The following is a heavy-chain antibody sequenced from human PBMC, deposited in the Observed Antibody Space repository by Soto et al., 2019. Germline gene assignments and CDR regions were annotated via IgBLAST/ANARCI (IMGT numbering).Heavy chain of an antibody. D-gene: IGHD4-17*01. J-gene: IGHJ6*02. CDR1: GGTFSSFA. CDR2: FVPVSGIV. CDR3: VTEVYGDYGGGFYDYYGMNV. V-gene: IGHV1-69*01. Sequence: QVQLVQSGAEVKKPGSSVKVSCKASGGTFSSFAISWVRQAPGQGLEWVGGFVPVSGIVTIAQSFQGRVKVSADGSPSTVYMELTSLRSEDTAVYYWVTEVYGDYGGGFYDYYGMNVWGQGTTVIVTS.